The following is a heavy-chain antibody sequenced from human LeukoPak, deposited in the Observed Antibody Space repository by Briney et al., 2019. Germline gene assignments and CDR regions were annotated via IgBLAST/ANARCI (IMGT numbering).Heavy chain of an antibody. V-gene: IGHV1-46*01. D-gene: IGHD1-26*01. Sequence: GASVKVSCKASGYTFTSYYMHWVRQAPGQGLEWMGIINPSGGSTSYAQKFQGRVTMTRDTSTSTAYMELSSLRSEDTAAYYRAREGPPSGSYSGDYWGQGTLATVSS. CDR3: AREGPPSGSYSGDY. J-gene: IGHJ4*02. CDR1: GYTFTSYY. CDR2: INPSGGST.